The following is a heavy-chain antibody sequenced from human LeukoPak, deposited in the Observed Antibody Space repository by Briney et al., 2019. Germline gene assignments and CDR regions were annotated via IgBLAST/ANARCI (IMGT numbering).Heavy chain of an antibody. V-gene: IGHV4-39*07. CDR2: IYYSGST. CDR3: ASGYDSSAGITGGEFDY. CDR1: DGSISSSGYS. D-gene: IGHD3-22*01. Sequence: SETLSLTCSVSDGSISSSGYSWGWIRQPPGKGLEWIGNIYYSGSTYNNPSLKSRVTISVDTSKNQFSLKLSSVTAADTAVYYCASGYDSSAGITGGEFDYWGQGTLVTASS. J-gene: IGHJ4*02.